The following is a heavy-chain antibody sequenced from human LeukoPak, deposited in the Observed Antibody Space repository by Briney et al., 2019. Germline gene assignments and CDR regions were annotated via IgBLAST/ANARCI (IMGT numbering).Heavy chain of an antibody. J-gene: IGHJ4*02. CDR2: ISWDGGST. V-gene: IGHV3-43*01. Sequence: SGGSLRLSCAASGFIFDHYTMHWVRQAPGKGLEWVSLISWDGGSTYYADSVKGRFTISRDNSKNSLSLQMNSLRAEDTALYYCAKDGKNYLDYWGQGTLVTVSS. CDR3: AKDGKNYLDY. CDR1: GFIFDHYT.